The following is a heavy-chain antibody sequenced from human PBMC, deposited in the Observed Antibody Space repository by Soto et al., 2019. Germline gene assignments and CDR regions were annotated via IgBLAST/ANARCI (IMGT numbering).Heavy chain of an antibody. V-gene: IGHV3-53*01. CDR2: IYSGGST. Sequence: EVQLVESGGGLVQPGGSLRLSCAASGFTVSSNYMSWVRQAPGKGLEWVSVIYSGGSTYYADSVKGRFTISRDNSKNMLYLQMNSLRAEDTAVYYCAITRVAARPFDYWGQGTLVTVSS. D-gene: IGHD6-6*01. CDR1: GFTVSSNY. J-gene: IGHJ4*02. CDR3: AITRVAARPFDY.